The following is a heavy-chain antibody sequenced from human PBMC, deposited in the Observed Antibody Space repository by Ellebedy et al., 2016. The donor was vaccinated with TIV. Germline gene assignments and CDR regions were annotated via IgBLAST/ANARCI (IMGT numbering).Heavy chain of an antibody. CDR2: INQDGSDK. J-gene: IGHJ3*01. CDR1: RFSFSSYW. V-gene: IGHV3-7*01. Sequence: GESLKISCAASRFSFSSYWMSWVRQPPGKGLEWVANINQDGSDKYYVDSVKGRFTISSDNAKNSLYLQMNSLRDEDTSVYYCATDGSYGDYRSPAHAFVFWGQGTMVTVSS. D-gene: IGHD4-17*01. CDR3: ATDGSYGDYRSPAHAFVF.